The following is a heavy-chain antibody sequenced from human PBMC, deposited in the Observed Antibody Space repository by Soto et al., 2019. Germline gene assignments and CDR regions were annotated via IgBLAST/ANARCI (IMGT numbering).Heavy chain of an antibody. Sequence: PSSTXSLTCSFSIYSINIRHFVGGVRQPPGKGLEWIGQISHNGSTNYNPSLTSRVTISVDKSKHPFSLKLTSVTAADTAVYYCGDRNLWSGNWTDRRLDYWGQGTLVTVSS. CDR2: ISHNGST. D-gene: IGHD3-3*01. CDR3: GDRNLWSGNWTDRRLDY. V-gene: IGHV4-4*02. CDR1: IYSINIRHF. J-gene: IGHJ4*02.